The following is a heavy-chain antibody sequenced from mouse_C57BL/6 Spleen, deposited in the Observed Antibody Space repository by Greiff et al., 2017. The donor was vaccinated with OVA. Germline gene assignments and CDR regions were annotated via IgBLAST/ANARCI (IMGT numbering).Heavy chain of an antibody. CDR2: INPSNGGT. CDR1: GYTFTSYW. V-gene: IGHV1-53*01. CDR3: ARGFQFYYYGSSWFDY. Sequence: QVQLQQPGTELVKPGASVKLSCKASGYTFTSYWMHWVKQRPGQGLEWIGNINPSNGGTNYNEKFKSKATLTVDKSSSTAYMQLSSLTSEDSAVYYCARGFQFYYYGSSWFDYWGQGTTLTVSS. D-gene: IGHD1-1*01. J-gene: IGHJ2*01.